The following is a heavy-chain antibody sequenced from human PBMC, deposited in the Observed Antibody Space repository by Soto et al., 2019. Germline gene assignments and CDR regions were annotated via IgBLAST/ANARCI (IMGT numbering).Heavy chain of an antibody. V-gene: IGHV1-58*01. CDR2: IVVGSGNT. CDR3: AANRADFWSGYYLLPDY. CDR1: GFTFTSSA. D-gene: IGHD3-3*01. J-gene: IGHJ4*02. Sequence: SVKVSCEASGFTFTSSAVQWVRQARGRRLEWIGWIVVGSGNTNYAQKFQERVTITRDMSTSTAYMELSSLRSEDTAVYYCAANRADFWSGYYLLPDYWGQGTLVTVSS.